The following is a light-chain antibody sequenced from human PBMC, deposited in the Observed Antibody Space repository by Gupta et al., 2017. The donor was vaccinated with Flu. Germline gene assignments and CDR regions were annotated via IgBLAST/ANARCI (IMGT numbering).Light chain of an antibody. Sequence: SLGERATINGKSSQSVLYNANNKNYLAWYQQKPGQPPKLIIYWASTRDYGVPDRFSGSGSGTDFTLTISSLQAEDVAVYYCQQYYSNPGTFGQGTKVEIK. CDR2: WAS. V-gene: IGKV4-1*01. CDR1: QSVLYNANNKNY. CDR3: QQYYSNPGT. J-gene: IGKJ1*01.